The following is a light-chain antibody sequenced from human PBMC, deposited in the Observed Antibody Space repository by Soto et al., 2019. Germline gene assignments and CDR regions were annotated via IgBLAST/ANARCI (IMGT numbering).Light chain of an antibody. Sequence: EIVLTQSPGTLSLSPGERATLSCRASQSVSITYLAWYEQKPGQAPRLLIYATSSRATGIPDRFSGSGSGTDFTLTISRLEPEDFAVYYCQQYDSSPWTFGQGTNVEIK. CDR1: QSVSITY. V-gene: IGKV3-20*01. CDR2: ATS. J-gene: IGKJ1*01. CDR3: QQYDSSPWT.